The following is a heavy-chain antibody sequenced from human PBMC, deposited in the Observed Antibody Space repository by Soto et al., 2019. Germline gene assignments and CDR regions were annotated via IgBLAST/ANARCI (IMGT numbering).Heavy chain of an antibody. CDR1: GYSFTSYW. D-gene: IGHD6-6*01. V-gene: IGHV5-51*01. Sequence: GESLKISCKGSGYSFTSYWIGWVRQMPGKGLEWIGIIYPGDSDTRYSPSFQGQVTISADKSISTAYLQWSSLKASDTAMYYCARPPHIAALTWSFDLWGRGTLVTVSS. CDR3: ARPPHIAALTWSFDL. CDR2: IYPGDSDT. J-gene: IGHJ2*01.